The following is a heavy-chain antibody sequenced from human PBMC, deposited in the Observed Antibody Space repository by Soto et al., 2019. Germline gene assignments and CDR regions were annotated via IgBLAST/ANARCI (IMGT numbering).Heavy chain of an antibody. V-gene: IGHV2-5*02. CDR1: GFSLTSGEVA. D-gene: IGHD5-18*01. CDR3: AHKNQYSFGSFYFDY. Sequence: SRPTLVNTTQTLTLTCNFSGFSLTSGEVAVGXXXXXXGKALEWLALVFSGDDIRYSPSLKSRLTITKDTSRNQVVLTMTDMEPVDTATYYCAHKNQYSFGSFYFDYWGPGTLVTVSS. CDR2: VFSGDDI. J-gene: IGHJ4*02.